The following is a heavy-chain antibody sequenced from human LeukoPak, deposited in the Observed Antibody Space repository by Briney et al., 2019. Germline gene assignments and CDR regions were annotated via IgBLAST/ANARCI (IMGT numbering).Heavy chain of an antibody. V-gene: IGHV3-11*04. D-gene: IGHD2-8*02. Sequence: GGSLRLSCAASGFTFSDYHMTWIRQAPGQGPEWISYISSSGGTIFYADSVKGRFTISRDNGKNSLYLQMNSLRAEDTAVYYCATGPSGYFFSYWGQGTLVTVSS. CDR1: GFTFSDYH. CDR2: ISSSGGTI. CDR3: ATGPSGYFFSY. J-gene: IGHJ4*02.